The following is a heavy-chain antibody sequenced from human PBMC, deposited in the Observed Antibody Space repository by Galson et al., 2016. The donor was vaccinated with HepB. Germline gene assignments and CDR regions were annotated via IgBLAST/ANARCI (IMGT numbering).Heavy chain of an antibody. J-gene: IGHJ6*02. CDR1: GGTFTSYA. V-gene: IGHV1-69*13. Sequence: SVKVSCKASGGTFTSYAISWVRQAPGQGLEWMGGIIPIFGTSNYAQKFQGRVTITADESTSTGYMELSSLRSEDTAVYYWARVRDGYNHYYYYGMDVWGQGTTVTVSS. CDR2: IIPIFGTS. D-gene: IGHD5-24*01. CDR3: ARVRDGYNHYYYYGMDV.